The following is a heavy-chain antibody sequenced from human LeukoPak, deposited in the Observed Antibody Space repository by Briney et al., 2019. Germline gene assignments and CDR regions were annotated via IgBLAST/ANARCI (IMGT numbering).Heavy chain of an antibody. CDR3: VREGGESWFDS. CDR2: INWNGDSA. D-gene: IGHD3-16*01. V-gene: IGHV3-20*04. J-gene: IGHJ5*01. Sequence: GGSLRLSCVASGFMFDDYGMSWVRQAPGKGLEWVSGINWNGDSAGYADAVKGRFIISRDNAKNSMNLQMNSLRVEDTALYYCVREGGESWFDSWGRGTLVTVSS. CDR1: GFMFDDYG.